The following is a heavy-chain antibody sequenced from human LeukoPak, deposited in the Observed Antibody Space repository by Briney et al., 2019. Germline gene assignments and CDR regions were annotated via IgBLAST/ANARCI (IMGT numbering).Heavy chain of an antibody. J-gene: IGHJ3*02. D-gene: IGHD1-26*01. CDR3: ARGGSPPEALGDAFDI. CDR2: INIDESMK. V-gene: IGHV3-74*01. CDR1: GFTFSSYW. Sequence: GGSLRLSCAASGFTFSSYWMHWVRQAPGKGLVWVSRINIDESMKRYADSVRGRLTISRHNAKNTLYLQMNSLRAEDTAVYYWARGGSPPEALGDAFDIWGQGTMVTVSS.